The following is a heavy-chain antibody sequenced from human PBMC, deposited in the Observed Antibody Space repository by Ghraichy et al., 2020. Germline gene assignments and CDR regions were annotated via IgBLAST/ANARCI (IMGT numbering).Heavy chain of an antibody. CDR3: LSWREVGAKYGMDV. J-gene: IGHJ6*02. CDR2: ISSSSSYI. V-gene: IGHV3-21*01. D-gene: IGHD1-26*01. CDR1: GFTLSSYA. Sequence: SCVASGFTLSSYAMSWVRQAPGKGLEWVSSISSSSSYIYYADSVKGRFTISRDNAKNSLYLQMNSLRAEDTAVYYCLSWREVGAKYGMDVWGQGTTVTVSS.